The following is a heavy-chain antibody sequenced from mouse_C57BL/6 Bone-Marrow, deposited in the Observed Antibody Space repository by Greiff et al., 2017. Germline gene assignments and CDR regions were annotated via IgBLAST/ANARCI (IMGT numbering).Heavy chain of an antibody. V-gene: IGHV1-26*01. CDR2: INPNNGGT. D-gene: IGHD2-1*01. Sequence: VQLQQSGPELVKPGASVKISCKASGYTFTDYYMNWVKQSHGKSLEWIGDINPNNGGTSYNQKFKGKATLTVDKSSSTAYMELRSLTSEDSAVYYCARYYGNPYFDYWGQGTTLTVSS. CDR1: GYTFTDYY. CDR3: ARYYGNPYFDY. J-gene: IGHJ2*01.